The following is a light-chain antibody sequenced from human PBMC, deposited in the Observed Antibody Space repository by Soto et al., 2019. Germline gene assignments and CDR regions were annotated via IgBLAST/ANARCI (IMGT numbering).Light chain of an antibody. CDR3: MQALQTPIT. CDR2: LGS. Sequence: DIXMXQSPLSLXVXXXEPASIXXXSSXXXXHXXGXXXLDWYLQKPGQSPQLLIYLGSNRSSGVPDRFSGSGSGTDFTLKISRVEAEDVGVYYCMQALQTPITFGQGTRLEIK. J-gene: IGKJ5*01. V-gene: IGKV2-28*01. CDR1: XXXXHXXGXXX.